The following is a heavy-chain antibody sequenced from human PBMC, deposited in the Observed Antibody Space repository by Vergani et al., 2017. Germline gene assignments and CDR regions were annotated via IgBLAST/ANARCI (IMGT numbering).Heavy chain of an antibody. V-gene: IGHV1-46*01. J-gene: IGHJ6*02. D-gene: IGHD2-15*01. CDR2: ISPDGFST. CDR3: ARGCSGGSCYYYYGMDV. CDR1: GYTFTAYY. Sequence: QVQLVQSGAEVGKPGASVKISCKASGYTFTAYYIHWVRQAPEQGLEWVGVISPDGFSTFYAQKFQGRVTITRDTSTSTVYVEVTSLRSDDTAVYYCARGCSGGSCYYYYGMDVWGQGTTVTVSS.